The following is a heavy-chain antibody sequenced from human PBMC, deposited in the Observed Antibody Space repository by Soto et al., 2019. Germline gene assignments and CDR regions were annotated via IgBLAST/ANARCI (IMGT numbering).Heavy chain of an antibody. CDR2: IYHSGST. V-gene: IGHV4-4*02. D-gene: IGHD3-3*01. CDR1: GGSTSSSNW. Sequence: SETLSLTCAVSGGSTSSSNWWSWVRQPPGKGLEWIGEIYHSGSTNYNPSLKSRVTISVDKSKNQFSLKLSSVTAADTAVYYCARGLNDFWSGYFYSGHYYYYGMDVWGQGTTVTVSS. CDR3: ARGLNDFWSGYFYSGHYYYYGMDV. J-gene: IGHJ6*02.